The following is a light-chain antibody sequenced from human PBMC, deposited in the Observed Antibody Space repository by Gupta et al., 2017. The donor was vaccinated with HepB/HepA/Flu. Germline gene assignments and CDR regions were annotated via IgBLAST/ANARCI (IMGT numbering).Light chain of an antibody. J-gene: IGKJ1*01. CDR1: QSISSW. Sequence: DIQKTQYPSTLSASVGDRVTITCRASQSISSWLAWYQQKPGKAPKLLIYKASSLESGVPSRFSGSGSGTEFTLTISSLQPDDFATYYCQQYNSYSGTFGQGTKVEIK. V-gene: IGKV1-5*03. CDR3: QQYNSYSGT. CDR2: KAS.